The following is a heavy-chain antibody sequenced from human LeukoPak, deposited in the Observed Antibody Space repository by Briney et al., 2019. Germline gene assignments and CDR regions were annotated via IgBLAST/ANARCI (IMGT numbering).Heavy chain of an antibody. D-gene: IGHD2-21*02. V-gene: IGHV4-59*01. CDR1: GGSISSYY. Sequence: SETLSLTCTVSGGSISSYYWSWIRQPPGKGLEWIGYIYYSGSTNYNPSLKSRVTISVDTSKNQFSLKLSPVTAADTAVYYCARGYCGGDCYGWFDPWGQGTLVTVSS. J-gene: IGHJ5*02. CDR3: ARGYCGGDCYGWFDP. CDR2: IYYSGST.